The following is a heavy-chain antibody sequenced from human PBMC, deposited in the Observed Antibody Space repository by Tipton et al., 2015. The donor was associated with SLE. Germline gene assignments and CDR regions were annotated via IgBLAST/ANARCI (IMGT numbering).Heavy chain of an antibody. CDR2: IYYSGST. CDR1: GGSISSYY. Sequence: TLSLTCTVSGGSISSYYWSWIRQPPGKGLEWIGYIYYSGSTNYNPSLKSRVTISVDTSKNQFSLKLSSGTAADTAVYYCARGVAAADPYYYYGMDVWGQGTTVTVSS. J-gene: IGHJ6*02. V-gene: IGHV4-59*01. CDR3: ARGVAAADPYYYYGMDV. D-gene: IGHD6-13*01.